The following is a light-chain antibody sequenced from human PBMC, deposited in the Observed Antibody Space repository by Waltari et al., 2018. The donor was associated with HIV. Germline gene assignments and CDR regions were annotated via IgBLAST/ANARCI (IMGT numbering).Light chain of an antibody. CDR2: GNS. V-gene: IGLV1-40*01. CDR1: TSNIGAGYD. J-gene: IGLJ3*02. CDR3: QSYDSTLTGWV. Sequence: QSVLTQPPSVSGAPGHRVTISCSGNTSNIGAGYDVQWYQHLPGRAPKVLIYGNSNRPSGVPVRFSGSKSGTSASLASTGLQAEDEADYYCQSYDSTLTGWVXGGG.